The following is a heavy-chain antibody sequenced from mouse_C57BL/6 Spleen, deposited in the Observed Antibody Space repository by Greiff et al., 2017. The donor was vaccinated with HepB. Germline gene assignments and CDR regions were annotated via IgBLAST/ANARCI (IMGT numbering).Heavy chain of an antibody. CDR2: ISDGGSYT. V-gene: IGHV5-4*03. J-gene: IGHJ2*01. D-gene: IGHD1-1*01. CDR1: GFTFSSYA. Sequence: EVKVVESGGGLVKPGGSLKLSCAASGFTFSSYAMSWVRQTPEKRLEWVATISDGGSYTYYPDNVKGRFTISRDNAKNNLYLQMSHLKSEDTAMYYCARGRGSSPYYFDYWGQGTTLTVSS. CDR3: ARGRGSSPYYFDY.